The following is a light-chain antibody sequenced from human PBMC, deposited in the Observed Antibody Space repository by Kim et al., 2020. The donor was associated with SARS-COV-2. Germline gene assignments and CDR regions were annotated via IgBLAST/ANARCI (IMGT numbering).Light chain of an antibody. CDR2: RDK. Sequence: SYELTQPLSVSVALGQTATIPCGGSNIENKNVHWYHQRPGQAPVLVMYRDKKRPSGIPERLSGSNSGNTATLTINRVEPGDESDYYCQVWDSRTVVFGGGTKVTVL. CDR1: NIENKN. CDR3: QVWDSRTVV. J-gene: IGLJ2*01. V-gene: IGLV3-9*01.